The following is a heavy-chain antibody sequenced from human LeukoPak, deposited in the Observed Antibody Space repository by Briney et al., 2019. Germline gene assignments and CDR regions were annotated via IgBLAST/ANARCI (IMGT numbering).Heavy chain of an antibody. D-gene: IGHD3-3*01. Sequence: SETLSLTCTVSGGSISSGSYYWSWIRQPPGKGLEWIGYIYYSGSTNCNPSLKSRFTISVDTSKNQFSLKLSSVTAADTAVYYCARKNPTYYDFWSGQNDAFDIWGQGTMVTVSS. J-gene: IGHJ3*02. CDR1: GGSISSGSYY. V-gene: IGHV4-61*01. CDR2: IYYSGST. CDR3: ARKNPTYYDFWSGQNDAFDI.